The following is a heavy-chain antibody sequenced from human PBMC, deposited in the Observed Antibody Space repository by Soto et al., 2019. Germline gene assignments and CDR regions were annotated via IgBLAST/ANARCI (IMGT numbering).Heavy chain of an antibody. D-gene: IGHD2-21*01. CDR1: GGSFRTYS. Sequence: SVKISCKASGGSFRTYSINWVRQAPGQGREWMGGIIPMLAAPTYAQKFQGRLTITADESTTTVYMQWSSLTSEDTAVYYCARVGPPSPSVIWFFDLWGRGTRVTVPQ. V-gene: IGHV1-69*13. CDR3: ARVGPPSPSVIWFFDL. CDR2: IIPMLAAP. J-gene: IGHJ2*01.